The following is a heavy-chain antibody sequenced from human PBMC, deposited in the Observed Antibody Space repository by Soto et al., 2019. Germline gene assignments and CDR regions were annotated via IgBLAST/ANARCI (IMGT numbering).Heavy chain of an antibody. CDR3: ARDGRTSGYYLDY. CDR2: IYFSGST. V-gene: IGHV4-31*03. J-gene: IGHJ4*02. D-gene: IGHD3-22*01. Sequence: SETLSLTCTVSGGSITSGGFYWSWIRQHPGKGLEWIGFIYFSGSTYYNPSLKSRVTISVDTSKNQFSLNLTSVTAADTAVYYCARDGRTSGYYLDYWGQGTLVTVSS. CDR1: GGSITSGGFY.